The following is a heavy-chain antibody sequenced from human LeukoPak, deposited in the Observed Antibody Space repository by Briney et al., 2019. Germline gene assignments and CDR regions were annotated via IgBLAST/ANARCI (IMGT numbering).Heavy chain of an antibody. D-gene: IGHD4/OR15-4a*01. Sequence: SETLSLTCSVSGASITSGAYYWAWLRQPPGKGLEWIGSVYYSGTINYDPSLKGRVSISRDMSKNQFSLNLNSVNATDTAVYYCARRDYAAWFDPWGQGTLVTVSS. CDR2: VYYSGTI. CDR1: GASITSGAYY. CDR3: ARRDYAAWFDP. V-gene: IGHV4-39*07. J-gene: IGHJ5*02.